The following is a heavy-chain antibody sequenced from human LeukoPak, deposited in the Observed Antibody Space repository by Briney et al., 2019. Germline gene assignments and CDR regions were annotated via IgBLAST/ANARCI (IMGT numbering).Heavy chain of an antibody. CDR1: GYTFSSFG. J-gene: IGHJ4*02. CDR2: ISADTVNT. D-gene: IGHD3-22*01. Sequence: ASVKASCKATGYTFSSFGISWVRQAPGQGLEWLGWISADTVNTKYTEKLQGRVTMTRDTSTSTAYMELKSLRSDDTAVYYCARAALYYGSSGLLGHWGQGTLVTVSS. CDR3: ARAALYYGSSGLLGH. V-gene: IGHV1-18*01.